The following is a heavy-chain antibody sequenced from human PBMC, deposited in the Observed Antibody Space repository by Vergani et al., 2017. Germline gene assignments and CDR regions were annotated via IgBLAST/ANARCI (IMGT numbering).Heavy chain of an antibody. CDR2: ISGSGGST. V-gene: IGHV3-23*04. CDR1: GITFWKFG. J-gene: IGHJ4*02. Sequence: EVDLVESGGGLAQPGGSLRLSCEASGITFWKFGMHWVRQGPGKGLEWVSAISGSGGSTYYADSVKGRFTISRDNSKNTLYLQMNSLRAEDTAVYYCAREEDNWNYGSDYWGQGTLVTVSS. D-gene: IGHD1-7*01. CDR3: AREEDNWNYGSDY.